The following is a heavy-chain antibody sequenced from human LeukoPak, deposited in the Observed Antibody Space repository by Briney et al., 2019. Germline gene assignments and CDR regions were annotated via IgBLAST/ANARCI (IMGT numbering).Heavy chain of an antibody. J-gene: IGHJ4*02. CDR2: ITPFNGNT. V-gene: IGHV1-45*02. D-gene: IGHD2-8*01. CDR3: ASGEGGPSTDGTLDF. CDR1: GYTFTYRY. Sequence: SVKVSCKASGYTFTYRYLHWVRQAPGQALEWMGWITPFNGNTKYAQQFQDRLTITRDTSMSTAYMELSSLKSEDTAMYFCASGEGGPSTDGTLDFWGQGTLVTVSS.